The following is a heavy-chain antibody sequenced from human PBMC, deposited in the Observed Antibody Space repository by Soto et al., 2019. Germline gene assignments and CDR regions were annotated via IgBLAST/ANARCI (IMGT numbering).Heavy chain of an antibody. V-gene: IGHV3-15*01. J-gene: IGHJ4*02. CDR2: IKGEADGGTT. CDR1: RFTFNNAS. CDR3: TTGLSNGYYNFDY. D-gene: IGHD3-22*01. Sequence: GGSLRLSCAACRFTFNNASMSWVSQDPGKGLQWIGRIKGEADGGTTDYTAPEKGRNTISRDNSKYTLNLQKNRQKTEDTAVYYCTTGLSNGYYNFDYWGQGT.